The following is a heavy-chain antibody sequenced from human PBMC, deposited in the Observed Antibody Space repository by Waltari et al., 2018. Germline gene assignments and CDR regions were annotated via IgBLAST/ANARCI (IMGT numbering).Heavy chain of an antibody. J-gene: IGHJ4*02. Sequence: QLQLQESGPGLVKPSETLSLTCTVSGGSISSSRYYWGWIRQPPGKGLEWIGSIYYSGSTYYNPSLKSRVTISVDTSKNQFSLKLSSVTAADTAVYYCARRGTRPRGNAPFDYWGQGTLVTVSS. CDR3: ARRGTRPRGNAPFDY. V-gene: IGHV4-39*01. D-gene: IGHD1-1*01. CDR2: IYYSGST. CDR1: GGSISSSRYY.